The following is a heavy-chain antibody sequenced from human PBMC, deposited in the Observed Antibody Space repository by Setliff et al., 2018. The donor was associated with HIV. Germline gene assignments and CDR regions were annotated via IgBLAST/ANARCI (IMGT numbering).Heavy chain of an antibody. CDR3: ARYGEFHYYYYMDV. V-gene: IGHV4-61*09. J-gene: IGHJ6*03. CDR2: IYTSGST. D-gene: IGHD3-10*01. CDR1: GDSISSGSYY. Sequence: SETLSLTCTVSGDSISSGSYYWSWIRQPAGKGLEWIGHIYTSGSTNYNPSLKSRVTISVDTSKNQFSLKLSSVTAADTAVYYCARYGEFHYYYYMDVWGKGTTVTVSS.